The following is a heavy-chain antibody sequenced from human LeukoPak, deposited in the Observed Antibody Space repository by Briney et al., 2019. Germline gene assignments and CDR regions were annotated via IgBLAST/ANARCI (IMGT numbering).Heavy chain of an antibody. CDR2: ISSGGTI. Sequence: GGSLRLSCAASGFTLSRFGMNWVRQAPGKGLEWLSYISSGGTIYYAESVKGRFTISRDNAKNSLFLRMNSLRAEDTAIYYCARRFDSWGQGTLVTVS. CDR3: ARRFDS. J-gene: IGHJ4*02. CDR1: GFTLSRFG. V-gene: IGHV3-48*03.